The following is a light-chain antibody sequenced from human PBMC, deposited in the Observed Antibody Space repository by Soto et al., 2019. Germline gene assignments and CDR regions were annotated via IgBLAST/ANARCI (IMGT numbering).Light chain of an antibody. CDR2: DAS. Sequence: DIQMTQSPSTLSASVVDSFTITFRASQNIRNWLAWYQQKSGKAPKLLIYDASTLESGVPSRFSGRGSGTQFTLTISSLQPDDFATYYCQRYNTFSGTFGPGTKV. CDR3: QRYNTFSGT. CDR1: QNIRNW. V-gene: IGKV1-5*01. J-gene: IGKJ1*01.